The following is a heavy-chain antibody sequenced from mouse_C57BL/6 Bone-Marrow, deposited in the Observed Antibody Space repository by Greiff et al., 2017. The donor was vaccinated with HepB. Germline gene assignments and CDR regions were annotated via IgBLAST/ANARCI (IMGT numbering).Heavy chain of an antibody. CDR1: GFNIKDYY. Sequence: VQLQQSGAELVKPGASVKLSCTASGFNIKDYYMHWVKQRTEQGLEWIGRIDPEDGETKYAPKYQGKATITADTSSNTACLQHSSLTSEDTAVYYCASRIYYDYGYFDYWGQGTTLTVSS. CDR3: ASRIYYDYGYFDY. CDR2: IDPEDGET. V-gene: IGHV14-2*01. J-gene: IGHJ2*01. D-gene: IGHD2-4*01.